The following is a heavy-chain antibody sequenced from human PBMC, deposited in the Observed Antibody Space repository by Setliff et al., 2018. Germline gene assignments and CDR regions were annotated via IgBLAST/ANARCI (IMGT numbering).Heavy chain of an antibody. V-gene: IGHV4-59*08. CDR1: DGSLSTYY. CDR3: ASCRYQVPYDY. Sequence: SETLSLTCTVSDGSLSTYYWSWIRQPPGKGLEFIGYVYYSGTANYSPSLRSRLTISVDTSKNQFSLNLNSVTAADTGVYYCASCRYQVPYDYWGQGILVTVSS. D-gene: IGHD2-2*01. J-gene: IGHJ4*02. CDR2: VYYSGTA.